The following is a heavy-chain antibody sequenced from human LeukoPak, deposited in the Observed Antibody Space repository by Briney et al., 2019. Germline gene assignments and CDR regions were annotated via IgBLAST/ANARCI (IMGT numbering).Heavy chain of an antibody. CDR3: ASTDILTGYYNWFDP. D-gene: IGHD3-9*01. V-gene: IGHV1-2*02. J-gene: IGHJ5*02. Sequence: ASVKVSCKASGYTFTDYFMHWVRQAPGQGLEWMGWINLNSGGTNFAHNFQDRVTMTRDTSISTAYMELSRLRSDDTAVYYCASTDILTGYYNWFDPWGQGTLVTVSS. CDR2: INLNSGGT. CDR1: GYTFTDYF.